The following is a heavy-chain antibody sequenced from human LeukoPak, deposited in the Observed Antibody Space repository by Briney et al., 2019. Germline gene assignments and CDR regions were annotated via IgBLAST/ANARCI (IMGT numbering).Heavy chain of an antibody. CDR3: ATWQGSGSYDY. V-gene: IGHV1-18*01. CDR1: GATFMSYA. D-gene: IGHD3-10*01. CDR2: ISAYNGNT. J-gene: IGHJ4*02. Sequence: ASVKVSCKASGATFMSYAINWVRQAPGQGLEWMGWISAYNGNTNYAQKLQGRVTMTEDTSTDTAYMELSSLRSEDTAVYYCATWQGSGSYDYWGQGTLVTVSS.